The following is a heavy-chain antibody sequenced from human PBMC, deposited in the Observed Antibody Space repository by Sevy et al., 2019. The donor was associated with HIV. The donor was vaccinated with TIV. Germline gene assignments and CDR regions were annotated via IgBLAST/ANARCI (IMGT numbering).Heavy chain of an antibody. D-gene: IGHD6-19*01. J-gene: IGHJ4*02. V-gene: IGHV4-59*01. CDR2: IYYSGST. Sequence: SETLSLTCTVSGGSISSYYWSWIRQPPGKGLGWIGYIYYSGSTNYNPSLKSRVTISVDTSKNQFSLKMSSVTAADTAVYYCARENSSGWLPNYFDYWGQGTLVTVSS. CDR1: GGSISSYY. CDR3: ARENSSGWLPNYFDY.